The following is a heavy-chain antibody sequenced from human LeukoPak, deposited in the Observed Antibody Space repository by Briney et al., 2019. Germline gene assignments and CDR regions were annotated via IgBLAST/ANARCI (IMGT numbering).Heavy chain of an antibody. D-gene: IGHD6-13*01. Sequence: PGGSLRLSCAASGFTFSSYSMNWVRQAPGKGLEWVSSISSSSSYIYYADSVKGRFTISRDNAKNSLYLQMNSLRAEDTAVYYCARDFRQRAAAVDYWGQGTLVTVSS. CDR3: ARDFRQRAAAVDY. CDR1: GFTFSSYS. CDR2: ISSSSSYI. V-gene: IGHV3-21*01. J-gene: IGHJ4*02.